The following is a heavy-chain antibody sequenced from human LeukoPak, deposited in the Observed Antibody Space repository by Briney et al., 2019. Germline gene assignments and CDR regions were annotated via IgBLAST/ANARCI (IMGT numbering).Heavy chain of an antibody. CDR2: IIPIFGTA. V-gene: IGHV1-69*13. Sequence: SVKVSCKASGGTFSSYAISWVRQAPGQGLEWMGGIIPIFGTANYAQKFQGRVTITADESTSTAYMELSSLRSEDTAVYYCARDLTSRLRYFGGSDAYYYYYGMDVWGQGTTVTVSS. CDR1: GGTFSSYA. J-gene: IGHJ6*02. D-gene: IGHD3-9*01. CDR3: ARDLTSRLRYFGGSDAYYYYYGMDV.